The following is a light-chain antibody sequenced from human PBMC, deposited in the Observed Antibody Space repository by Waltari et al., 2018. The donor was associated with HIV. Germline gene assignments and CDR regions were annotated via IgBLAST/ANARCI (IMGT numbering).Light chain of an antibody. CDR3: QQSYSTPHT. J-gene: IGKJ2*01. Sequence: DIHMTQSPSSLSASVGYRVTFNCRASQSISKYLNWYQQKPGKAPKLLIYGASSLQGGVPSRFSASGSGTDFTLIISSLQVEDVATYFCQQSYSTPHTFGQGTKLEIK. V-gene: IGKV1-39*01. CDR1: QSISKY. CDR2: GAS.